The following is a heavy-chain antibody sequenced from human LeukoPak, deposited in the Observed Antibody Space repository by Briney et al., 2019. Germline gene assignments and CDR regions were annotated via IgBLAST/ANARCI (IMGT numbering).Heavy chain of an antibody. D-gene: IGHD2-2*02. CDR2: IWYDGSNK. V-gene: IGHV3-30*19. J-gene: IGHJ6*03. CDR1: GFTFSSYG. CDR3: ARDGQLLYGDYYYYYMDV. Sequence: GGSLRLSCAASGFTFSSYGMHWVRQAPGKGLEWVAVIWYDGSNKYYADSVKGRFTISRDNSKNTLYLQMNSLRAEDTAVYYCARDGQLLYGDYYYYYMDVWGKGTTVTVSS.